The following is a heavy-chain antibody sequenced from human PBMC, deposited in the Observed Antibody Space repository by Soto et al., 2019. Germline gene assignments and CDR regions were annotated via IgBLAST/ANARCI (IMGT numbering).Heavy chain of an antibody. Sequence: PGGSLRLSCAASGFTFSSYEMNWVRQAPGKGLEWVSYISSSGSTIYYADSVKGRFTISRDNAKNSLYLQMNSLRAEDTAVYYCARAYSYGYELGLPIDYWGQGTLVTVSS. CDR2: ISSSGSTI. J-gene: IGHJ4*02. V-gene: IGHV3-48*03. CDR3: ARAYSYGYELGLPIDY. D-gene: IGHD5-18*01. CDR1: GFTFSSYE.